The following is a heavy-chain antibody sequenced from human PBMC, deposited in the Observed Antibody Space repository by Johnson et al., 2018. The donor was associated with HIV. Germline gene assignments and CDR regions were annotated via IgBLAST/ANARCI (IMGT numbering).Heavy chain of an antibody. Sequence: EQLVESGGGLIQPGGSLRLSCAASGFTVRSNYMSWVRQAPGRGLEWVSAISGSGGSTYYADSVKGRFTISRDNSMHTMYLQMNSLRAEDTAVYYCAGQVRAFDIWGQGTMVTVSS. CDR1: GFTVRSNY. J-gene: IGHJ3*02. CDR2: SGSGGST. CDR3: AGQVRAFDI. V-gene: IGHV3-66*03. D-gene: IGHD6-19*01.